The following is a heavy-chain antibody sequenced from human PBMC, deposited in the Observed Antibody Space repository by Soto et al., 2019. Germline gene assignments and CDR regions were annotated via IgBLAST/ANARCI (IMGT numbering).Heavy chain of an antibody. CDR2: ISSSSSTI. CDR3: AREGGSLNWFDP. D-gene: IGHD1-26*01. V-gene: IGHV3-48*02. J-gene: IGHJ5*02. Sequence: EVQLVESGGGLVQPGGSLRLSCAASGFTFSSYSMNWVRQAPGKGLEWVSYISSSSSTIYYADSVKGRFTISRDNAKNPLELQMDSLREEDNAGYYLAREGGSLNWFDPWGQGNLVTVSS. CDR1: GFTFSSYS.